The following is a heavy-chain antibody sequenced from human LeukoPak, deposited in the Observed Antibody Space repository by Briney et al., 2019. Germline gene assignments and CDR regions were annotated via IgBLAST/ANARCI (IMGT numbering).Heavy chain of an antibody. D-gene: IGHD4-17*01. J-gene: IGHJ4*02. CDR1: GFTFSSYS. CDR2: ISSSSSYI. V-gene: IGHV3-21*01. CDR3: ARDPRDDYGDYGSKDY. Sequence: GGSLRLFCAASGFTFSSYSMNWVRQAPGKGLEWVSSISSSSSYIYYADSVKGRFTISRDNAKNSLYLQMNSLRAEDTAVYYCARDPRDDYGDYGSKDYWGQGTLVTVSS.